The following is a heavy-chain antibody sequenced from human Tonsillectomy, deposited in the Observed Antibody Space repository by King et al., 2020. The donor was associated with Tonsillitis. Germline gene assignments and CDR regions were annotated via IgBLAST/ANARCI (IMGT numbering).Heavy chain of an antibody. V-gene: IGHV1-69*12. CDR3: ARGFTARLDDAFDI. Sequence: QLVQSGAEVKKPGSPVKVSCQASGGTFSHFAIAWVRQAPGQGLEWMGGIVPSFGSGKYAQNFQGRVTITAAQATRTVYMQLTNLRSEDTAMYFCARGFTARLDDAFDIWGQGTMVIVSS. D-gene: IGHD6-6*01. CDR1: GGTFSHFA. CDR2: IVPSFGSG. J-gene: IGHJ3*02.